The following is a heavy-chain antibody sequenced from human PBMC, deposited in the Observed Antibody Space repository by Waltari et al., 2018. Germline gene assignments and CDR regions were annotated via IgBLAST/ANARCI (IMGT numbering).Heavy chain of an antibody. J-gene: IGHJ6*03. CDR3: ASHFEDYYYYMDV. Sequence: EVQLVESGGGLVTPGGSLRLSCVASGVYFNSYTMNWVRQAPGKGLEWVSSIGANGDYIYYADSVRGRFTTSRDNARNSLYLQMTSLRAEDTAVYFCASHFEDYYYYMDVWGKGTTVTVSS. CDR1: GVYFNSYT. CDR2: IGANGDYI. V-gene: IGHV3-21*01.